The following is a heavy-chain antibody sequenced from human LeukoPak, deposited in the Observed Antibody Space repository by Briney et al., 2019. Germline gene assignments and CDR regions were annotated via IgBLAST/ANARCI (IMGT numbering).Heavy chain of an antibody. D-gene: IGHD6-13*01. CDR2: IYYISGST. J-gene: IGHJ4*02. V-gene: IGHV4-39*07. CDR3: ARVGSSWPHYYDY. Sequence: SETLSLTCTVSGGSISSSSDYWGWIRQPPGKGLEWIGNIYYISGSTYYNPPLKSRVTISVDTSKNQFSLKLSSVTAADTAVYYCARVGSSWPHYYDYWGQGALVTVSS. CDR1: GGSISSSSDY.